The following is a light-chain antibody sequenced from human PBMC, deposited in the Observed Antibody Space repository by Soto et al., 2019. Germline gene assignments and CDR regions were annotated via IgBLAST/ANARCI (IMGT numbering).Light chain of an antibody. V-gene: IGLV2-23*02. CDR1: SSDVGRYNL. Sequence: QSALTQPASVSGSPGQSSTLSCTGTSSDVGRYNLVSWYQQHPGKAPKLIISEDIERPSGISNRFSGSKSGNTASLTISGLQAEDEADYYCFSYVGGASVVFGGGTKLTVL. CDR2: EDI. CDR3: FSYVGGASVV. J-gene: IGLJ2*01.